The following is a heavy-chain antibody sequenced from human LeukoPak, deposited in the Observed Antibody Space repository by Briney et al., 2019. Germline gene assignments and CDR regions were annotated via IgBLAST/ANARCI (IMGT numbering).Heavy chain of an antibody. CDR3: AELGITMIGGV. CDR2: IKQDGSEK. CDR1: GFTFSSCW. Sequence: GGSLRLSCAASGFTFSSCWMSWVRQAPGKGLEWVANIKQDGSEKYYVDSVKGRFTISRDNAKNSLYLQMNSLRAEDTAVYYCAELGITMIGGVWGKGTTVTISS. V-gene: IGHV3-7*01. D-gene: IGHD3-10*02. J-gene: IGHJ6*04.